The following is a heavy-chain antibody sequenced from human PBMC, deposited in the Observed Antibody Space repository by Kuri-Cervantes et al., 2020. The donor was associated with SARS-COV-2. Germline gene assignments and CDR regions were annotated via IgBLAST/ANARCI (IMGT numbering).Heavy chain of an antibody. Sequence: ASVKVSCKASGYSFYNYYMHWVRQAPGQGLEWMGAFRPSRGSPTYAQRFQDRVTITGDTSTTTVYMELSSLTSDDTAVYYCARGGRQGSYDFWSGYYDAMGWFDPWGQGTLVTVSS. J-gene: IGHJ5*02. CDR3: ARGGRQGSYDFWSGYYDAMGWFDP. V-gene: IGHV1-46*02. CDR2: FRPSRGSP. D-gene: IGHD3-3*01. CDR1: GYSFYNYY.